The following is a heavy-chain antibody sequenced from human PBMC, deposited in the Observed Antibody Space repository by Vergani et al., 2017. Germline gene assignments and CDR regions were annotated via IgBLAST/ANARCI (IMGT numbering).Heavy chain of an antibody. J-gene: IGHJ6*04. Sequence: EVQLVESGGVVVQPGGSLRLSCAASGFTFDDYAMHWVRQAPGKGLEWVSGISWNSGSIGYADSVKGRFTISRDNAKNSLYLQMNSLRAEDTALYYCAKDMVIAAAGTPMDVWGKGTTVTVSS. D-gene: IGHD6-13*01. V-gene: IGHV3-9*01. CDR3: AKDMVIAAAGTPMDV. CDR2: ISWNSGSI. CDR1: GFTFDDYA.